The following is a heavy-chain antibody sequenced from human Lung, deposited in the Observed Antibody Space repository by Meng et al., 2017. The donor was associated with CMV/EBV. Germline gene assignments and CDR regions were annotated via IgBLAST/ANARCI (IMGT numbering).Heavy chain of an antibody. CDR3: ARPGRAFWSGYRAHLRMDV. CDR2: INPNSGGT. J-gene: IGHJ6*02. V-gene: IGHV1-2*02. D-gene: IGHD3-3*01. Sequence: ASXXVSXKASGYTFTGYYMHWVRQAPGQGLEWMGWINPNSGGTNYAQKFQGRVTMTRDTSISTAYMELSRLRSDDTAVYYCARPGRAFWSGYRAHLRMDVXGQGXTVTVSS. CDR1: GYTFTGYY.